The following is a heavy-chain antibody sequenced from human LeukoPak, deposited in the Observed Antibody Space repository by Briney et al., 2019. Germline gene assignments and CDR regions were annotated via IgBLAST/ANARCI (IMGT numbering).Heavy chain of an antibody. V-gene: IGHV1-2*02. CDR1: GYTFTGYY. D-gene: IGHD3-16*01. CDR3: ARVGPEVREIIFDY. J-gene: IGHJ4*02. Sequence: ASVKVSCKASGYTFTGYYMPWVRQAPGQGLEWMGWINPNSGGTNYAQKFQGRVTMTRDTSISTAYMELSRLRSDDTAVYYCARVGPEVREIIFDYWGQGTLVTVSS. CDR2: INPNSGGT.